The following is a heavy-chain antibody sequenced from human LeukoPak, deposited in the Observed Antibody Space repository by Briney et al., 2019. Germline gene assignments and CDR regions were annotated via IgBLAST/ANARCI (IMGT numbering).Heavy chain of an antibody. CDR2: ISAYNGDT. J-gene: IGHJ4*02. V-gene: IGHV1-18*04. CDR3: ARVEGPSIFGVVDY. CDR1: GYTFTGYY. Sequence: ASVKVSCKASGYTFTGYYMNWVRQAPGQGLEWMGWISAYNGDTNYAQKFQGRVTMTTDTSTSTAYMEVRNLRSDDTAVYYCARVEGPSIFGVVDYWGQGTLVTVSS. D-gene: IGHD3-3*02.